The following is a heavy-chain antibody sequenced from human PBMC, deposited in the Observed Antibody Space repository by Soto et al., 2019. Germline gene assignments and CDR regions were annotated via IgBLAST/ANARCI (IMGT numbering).Heavy chain of an antibody. CDR1: GGSISSSSYY. CDR3: ARHFSSGWYGYYYYGMDV. J-gene: IGHJ6*02. Sequence: SETLSLTCTFSGGSISSSSYYWGWIRQPPGKGLEWIGSIYYSGSTYYNPSLKSRVTISVDTSKNQFSLKLSSVTAADTAVYYCARHFSSGWYGYYYYGMDVWGQGTTVTVSS. V-gene: IGHV4-39*01. D-gene: IGHD6-19*01. CDR2: IYYSGST.